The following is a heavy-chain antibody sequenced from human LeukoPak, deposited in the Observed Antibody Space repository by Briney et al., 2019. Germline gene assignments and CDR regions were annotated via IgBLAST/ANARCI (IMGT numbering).Heavy chain of an antibody. Sequence: GGALRLACTSSGFIFSSYAMDWVRQAPGRGLEWVAVMSYEGSNKYYAGSVKGRFTTSRDNSKNTLYLQMNSLRAEDTAVYYCAKLLNSGYTLDAFDIWGQGTMVPVSS. CDR1: GFIFSSYA. CDR3: AKLLNSGYTLDAFDI. J-gene: IGHJ3*02. CDR2: MSYEGSNK. D-gene: IGHD3-22*01. V-gene: IGHV3-30*04.